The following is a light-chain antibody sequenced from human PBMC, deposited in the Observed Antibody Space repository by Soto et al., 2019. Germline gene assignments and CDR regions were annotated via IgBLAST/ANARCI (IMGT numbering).Light chain of an antibody. CDR2: KVS. CDR3: QQYTSYPVT. CDR1: QSISSW. Sequence: DIQMTQSPSTLSASVGDRVTITCRASQSISSWLAWYQQKPGKAPKILIYKVSNLESGVPSRFSGSGSGTDFTLTISSLQSDDFATYYCQQYTSYPVTFGQGTKLEIK. V-gene: IGKV1-5*03. J-gene: IGKJ2*01.